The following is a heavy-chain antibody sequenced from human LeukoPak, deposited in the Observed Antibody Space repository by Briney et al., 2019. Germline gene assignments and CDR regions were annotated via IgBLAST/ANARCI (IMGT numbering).Heavy chain of an antibody. V-gene: IGHV1-69*06. CDR1: GGTFSSYA. D-gene: IGHD3-22*01. J-gene: IGHJ5*02. CDR3: ARDYYYDSSGYYSNWFDP. CDR2: IIPIFGTA. Sequence: ASVKVSCKASGGTFSSYAISWVRQAPGQGLEWMGGIIPIFGTANYAQKFQGRVTITADKSTSTAYMELSSLRSEDTAVYYCARDYYYDSSGYYSNWFDPWGQGTLVTVSS.